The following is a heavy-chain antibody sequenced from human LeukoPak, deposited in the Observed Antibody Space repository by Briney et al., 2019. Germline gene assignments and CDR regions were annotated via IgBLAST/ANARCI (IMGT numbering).Heavy chain of an antibody. J-gene: IGHJ4*02. Sequence: SETLSLTCTVSGGSISSYYWSWIRQPPGKGLEWIGYIYYSGSTNYNPSLKSRVTISVDTSKNQFSLKLSSVTAADTAVYYCARQSSGYPYYFDYWGQGTPVTVSS. V-gene: IGHV4-59*01. CDR2: IYYSGST. CDR3: ARQSSGYPYYFDY. CDR1: GGSISSYY. D-gene: IGHD3-22*01.